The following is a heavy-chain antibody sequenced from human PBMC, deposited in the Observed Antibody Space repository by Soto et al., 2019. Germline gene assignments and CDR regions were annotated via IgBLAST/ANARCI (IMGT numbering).Heavy chain of an antibody. CDR3: AKDNDLDRDGPFDY. Sequence: EVQLVESGGGSVRPGRSLELSFAAPGFSLDVYGMPWFGQGPGKGLGWVSGISGNSGDIYYADSVKGRFTISRDNAKRSLYLQMNSLRTEDTALYYCAKDNDLDRDGPFDYWGQGILVTVSS. J-gene: IGHJ4*02. CDR2: ISGNSGDI. CDR1: GFSLDVYG. D-gene: IGHD2-2*03. V-gene: IGHV3-9*01.